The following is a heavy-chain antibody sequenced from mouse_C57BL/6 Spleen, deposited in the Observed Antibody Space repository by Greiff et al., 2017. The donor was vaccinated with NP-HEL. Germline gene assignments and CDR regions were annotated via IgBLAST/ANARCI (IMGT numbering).Heavy chain of an antibody. CDR1: ESEFPSHD. Sequence: EVKLVESGGGLVQPGESLKLSCESNESEFPSHDMSWVRKTPEKRLDLVASINSDGGSTYYPDTMERRFIISRDNTKKTLYLQMSSLRAEDTALYYCERQKQLGVFDYWGQGTTLTVSS. CDR2: INSDGGST. V-gene: IGHV5-2*01. J-gene: IGHJ2*01. CDR3: ERQKQLGVFDY. D-gene: IGHD3-1*01.